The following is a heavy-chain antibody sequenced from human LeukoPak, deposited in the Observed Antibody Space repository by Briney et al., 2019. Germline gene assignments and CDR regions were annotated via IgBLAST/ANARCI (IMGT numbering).Heavy chain of an antibody. Sequence: PGGSLRLSCAASGFTFSSYSMNWVRQAPGKGLEWVSYISSSSSTIYYADSVKGRFTISRDNAKNSLYLQMNSLRAEDTAVYYCARDSYSYGYEGMYYYYGMDVWGQGTTVTVSS. CDR2: ISSSSSTI. D-gene: IGHD5-18*01. CDR1: GFTFSSYS. CDR3: ARDSYSYGYEGMYYYYGMDV. V-gene: IGHV3-48*01. J-gene: IGHJ6*02.